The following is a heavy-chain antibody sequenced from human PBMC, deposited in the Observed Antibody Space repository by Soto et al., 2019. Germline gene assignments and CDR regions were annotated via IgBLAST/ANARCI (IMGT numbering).Heavy chain of an antibody. CDR1: GFTFRSYS. CDR2: ISSSSGDI. J-gene: IGHJ4*02. V-gene: IGHV3-21*01. Sequence: GGSLRLSCAASGFTFRSYSMNWVRQAPGKGLEWVSFISSSSGDIYYADSVKGRFTISRDNAKNSLYLQMKSLRPEDTAVYYCTRVRGSWYYFDYWGQGALVTVSS. CDR3: TRVRGSWYYFDY. D-gene: IGHD6-13*01.